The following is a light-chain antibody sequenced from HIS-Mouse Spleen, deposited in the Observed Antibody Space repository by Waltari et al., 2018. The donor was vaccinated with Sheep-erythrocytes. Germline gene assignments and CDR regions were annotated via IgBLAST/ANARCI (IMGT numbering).Light chain of an antibody. Sequence: QSALTQPASVSGSPGQSLTISCTATSSDDGRYTLVSWYQQHPGKAPKLMIYEGSKRPSGVSNRFSGSKSGNTASLTISGLQAEDEADYYCCSYAGSYTFWVFGGGTKLTVL. CDR2: EGS. CDR3: CSYAGSYTFWV. CDR1: SSDDGRYTL. V-gene: IGLV2-23*03. J-gene: IGLJ3*02.